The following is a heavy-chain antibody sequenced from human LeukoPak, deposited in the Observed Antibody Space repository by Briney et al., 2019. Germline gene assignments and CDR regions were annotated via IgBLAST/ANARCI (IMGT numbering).Heavy chain of an antibody. CDR3: ARNYYDKYDF. CDR1: GFTFSSYW. Sequence: PGGSLRLSCAASGFTFSSYWMHWVRQAPGKGLVWVSRTNSDGSSTSYADSVKGRFTVSRDNAKNTVYLQMNSLRAEDTAVYYCARNYYDKYDFWGQGTLVTVSS. J-gene: IGHJ4*02. V-gene: IGHV3-74*01. CDR2: TNSDGSST. D-gene: IGHD3-22*01.